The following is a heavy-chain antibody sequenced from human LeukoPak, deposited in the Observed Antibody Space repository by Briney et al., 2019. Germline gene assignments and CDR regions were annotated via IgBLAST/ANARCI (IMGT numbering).Heavy chain of an antibody. Sequence: GASVKVSCKAYGYTYVSYGINWVREAPGQGLEWMGWISAYNGNTNYAQKFQDRVTMTTDTSTNTAYMELWSLRSDDTAAYYCARDASQWLTGGYYMDVWGKGTTVTVSS. D-gene: IGHD6-19*01. CDR1: GYTYVSYG. J-gene: IGHJ6*03. V-gene: IGHV1-18*01. CDR3: ARDASQWLTGGYYMDV. CDR2: ISAYNGNT.